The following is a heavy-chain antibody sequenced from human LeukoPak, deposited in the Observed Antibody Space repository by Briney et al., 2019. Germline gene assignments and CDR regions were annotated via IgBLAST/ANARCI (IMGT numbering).Heavy chain of an antibody. D-gene: IGHD2-2*02. CDR2: INHSGST. V-gene: IGHV4-34*01. CDR1: GGSFSGYY. CDR3: ARGVLGDIVVVPAAIRGYYYGMDV. Sequence: SETLSLTCAVYGGSFSGYYWSWIRQPPGKGLEWIGEINHSGSTNYNPSLKSRVTISVDTSKNQFSLKLSSVTAADTAVYYCARGVLGDIVVVPAAIRGYYYGMDVWGQGTTVTVSS. J-gene: IGHJ6*02.